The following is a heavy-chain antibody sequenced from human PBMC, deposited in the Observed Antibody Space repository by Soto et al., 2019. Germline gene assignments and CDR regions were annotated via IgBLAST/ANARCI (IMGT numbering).Heavy chain of an antibody. Sequence: QVQLVQSGAEVTKPGSSVKVSCKASGGTFSTYTITWVRQAPGQGLEWMGRIIPIIGIINYAQKFQGRGTITANKFTGTAYMKLTRLRSDDTAVYYCAGDPDSHYNDSHASSYPWGQGTLVTVSS. V-gene: IGHV1-69*08. CDR3: AGDPDSHYNDSHASSYP. CDR1: GGTFSTYT. J-gene: IGHJ5*01. D-gene: IGHD3-22*01. CDR2: IIPIIGII.